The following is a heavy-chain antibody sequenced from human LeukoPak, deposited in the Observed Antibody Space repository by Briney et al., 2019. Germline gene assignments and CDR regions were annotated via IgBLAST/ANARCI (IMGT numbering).Heavy chain of an antibody. CDR3: ARAPLPGYSSSWYGSVY. V-gene: IGHV1-69*05. J-gene: IGHJ4*02. CDR1: GGTFSSYA. CDR2: IIPIFGTA. D-gene: IGHD6-13*01. Sequence: SVKVSCKASGGTFSSYAISWVRQAPGQGLEWMGRIIPIFGTANYAQKFQGRVTITTDESTSTAYMELSSLRSEDTAVCYCARAPLPGYSSSWYGSVYWGQGTLVTVSS.